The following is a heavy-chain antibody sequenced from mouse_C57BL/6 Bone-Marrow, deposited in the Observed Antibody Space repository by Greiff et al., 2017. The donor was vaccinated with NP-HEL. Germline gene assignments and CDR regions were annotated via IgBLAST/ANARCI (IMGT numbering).Heavy chain of an antibody. CDR1: GYTFTSYW. CDR2: IHPNSGST. CDR3: ARGAYYSNYYAMDY. D-gene: IGHD2-5*01. Sequence: VQLQQPGAELVKPGASVKLSCKASGYTFTSYWMHWVKQRPGQGLEWIGMIHPNSGSTNYNEKFKSKATLTVDKSSSTAYMQLSSLTSENSAVYSCARGAYYSNYYAMDYWGPGTSVTVSS. J-gene: IGHJ4*01. V-gene: IGHV1-64*01.